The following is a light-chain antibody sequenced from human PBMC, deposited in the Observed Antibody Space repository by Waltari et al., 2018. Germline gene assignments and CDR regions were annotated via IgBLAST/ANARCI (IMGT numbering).Light chain of an antibody. V-gene: IGKV3-20*01. Sequence: IVLTQSPGTLSLSPGERAPLPCRASQSVSIYLAWYQQKPGQAPRLLIYHTSTRATGIPDRFSGSGSGTDFSLTISGLEPEDFAVYYCQHYKSLPVSFGQGTRVEIK. CDR3: QHYKSLPVS. J-gene: IGKJ1*01. CDR2: HTS. CDR1: QSVSIY.